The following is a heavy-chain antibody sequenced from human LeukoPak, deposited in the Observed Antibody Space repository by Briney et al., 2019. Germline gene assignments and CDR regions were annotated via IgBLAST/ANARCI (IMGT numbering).Heavy chain of an antibody. Sequence: GTSVKVSCKASGFTFTSSAMQWVRQARGQRLEWIGWIVVGSGNTNYAQKFQERVTITRDTSTSTAYMELSSLRSEDTAVYYCAARQYSCGGLRLVGDVFDIWGQGTMVTVSS. CDR3: AARQYSCGGLRLVGDVFDI. D-gene: IGHD6-25*01. CDR1: GFTFTSSA. V-gene: IGHV1-58*02. CDR2: IVVGSGNT. J-gene: IGHJ3*02.